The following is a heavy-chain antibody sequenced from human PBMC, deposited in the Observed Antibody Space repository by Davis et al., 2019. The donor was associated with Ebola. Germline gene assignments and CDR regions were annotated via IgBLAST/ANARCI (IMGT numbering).Heavy chain of an antibody. V-gene: IGHV3-23*01. CDR3: AKDIVVVPAALDY. Sequence: GESLKISCVASGFTFSNYAMSWVRQAPGKGLEGVSTISGSGGTGGSTYYGDSVKGRFTISRDNSKNTLYLQMNSLRAEDTAVYYCAKDIVVVPAALDYWGQGTLVTVSS. J-gene: IGHJ4*02. D-gene: IGHD2-2*01. CDR2: ISGSGGTGGST. CDR1: GFTFSNYA.